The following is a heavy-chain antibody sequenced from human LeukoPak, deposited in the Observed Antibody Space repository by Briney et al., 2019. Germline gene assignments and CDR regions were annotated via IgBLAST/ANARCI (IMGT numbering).Heavy chain of an antibody. J-gene: IGHJ4*02. CDR3: AKVNSYYYDSSGQSRFDY. Sequence: GGSLRLSCAASGFTFSSYAMSWVRQAPGKGLEWVSAISGSGGSTYYADSVKGRLTISRDNSKNTLYLQMNSLRAEDTAVYYCAKVNSYYYDSSGQSRFDYWGQGTLVTVSS. V-gene: IGHV3-23*01. CDR2: ISGSGGST. CDR1: GFTFSSYA. D-gene: IGHD3-22*01.